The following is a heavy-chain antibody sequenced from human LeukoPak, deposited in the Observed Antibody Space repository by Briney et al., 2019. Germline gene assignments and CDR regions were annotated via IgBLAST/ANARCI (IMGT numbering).Heavy chain of an antibody. J-gene: IGHJ6*02. D-gene: IGHD3-9*01. CDR1: GDTFSNYA. CDR2: IIPVFDTR. CDR3: ARNHYYDILTGSVTYGMDV. V-gene: IGHV1-69*05. Sequence: SVKVSCKASGDTFSNYAISWVRQAPGQGLEWMAAIIPVFDTRKYAQKFQGRVTITTDESTSTAYMELRSLRSDDTAVYYCARNHYYDILTGSVTYGMDVWGQGTTVTVSS.